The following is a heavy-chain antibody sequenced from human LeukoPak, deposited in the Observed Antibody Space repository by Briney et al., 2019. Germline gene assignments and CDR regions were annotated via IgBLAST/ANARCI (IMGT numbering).Heavy chain of an antibody. Sequence: GRSLRLSCAASGFTFSSYAMHWVRQAPGKGLEWVAVISYDGSNKYYADSVKGRFTISRDNSKNTLNLQMNSLRVEDTAVYYCARSRAGVWYFDYWGQGTLVTVSS. J-gene: IGHJ4*02. CDR3: ARSRAGVWYFDY. CDR1: GFTFSSYA. CDR2: ISYDGSNK. D-gene: IGHD3-10*01. V-gene: IGHV3-30*04.